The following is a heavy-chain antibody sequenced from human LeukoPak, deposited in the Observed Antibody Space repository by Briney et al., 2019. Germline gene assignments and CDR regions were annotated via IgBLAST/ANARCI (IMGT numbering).Heavy chain of an antibody. CDR1: GFTVSSKF. D-gene: IGHD2-2*02. Sequence: GGSLRLSCAASGFTVSSKFMSWVRQAPGKGLEWVSVIYSGGDTYYADSVKGRFTISRDNSKNTLYLQMNSLRAEDTAVYYCARDFCSSARCNIRWFDPWGQGTLVTVSS. CDR3: ARDFCSSARCNIRWFDP. J-gene: IGHJ5*02. V-gene: IGHV3-66*02. CDR2: IYSGGDT.